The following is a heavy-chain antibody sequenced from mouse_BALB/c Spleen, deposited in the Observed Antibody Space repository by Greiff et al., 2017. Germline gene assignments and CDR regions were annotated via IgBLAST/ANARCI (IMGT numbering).Heavy chain of an antibody. CDR3: ARADYGRFHAMDY. J-gene: IGHJ4*01. CDR2: ISSNGGST. Sequence: DVKLVESGGGLVQPGGSLTLSCAASGFTFSSYGMSWVRQTPDKRLELVATISSNGGSTYYPDSVTGRFTISRDNAKNTLYLQMSSLATDDTAMYYCARADYGRFHAMDYWGQGTSVTGSS. V-gene: IGHV5-6-3*01. D-gene: IGHD2-1*01. CDR1: GFTFSSYG.